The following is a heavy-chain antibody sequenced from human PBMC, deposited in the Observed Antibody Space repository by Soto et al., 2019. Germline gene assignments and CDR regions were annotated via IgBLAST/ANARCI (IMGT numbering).Heavy chain of an antibody. D-gene: IGHD3-16*01. J-gene: IGHJ3*02. CDR3: ARVRKGAPRLLGAFDI. CDR2: INHSGST. Sequence: PSETLSLTCAVYGGSFSGYYWSWIHQPPGKGLEWIGEINHSGSTNYNPSLKSRVTISVDTSKNQFSLKLSSVTAADTAVYYCARVRKGAPRLLGAFDIWGQGTMVTVS. V-gene: IGHV4-34*01. CDR1: GGSFSGYY.